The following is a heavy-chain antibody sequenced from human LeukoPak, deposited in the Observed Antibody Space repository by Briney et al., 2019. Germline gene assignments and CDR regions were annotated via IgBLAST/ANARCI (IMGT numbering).Heavy chain of an antibody. CDR1: GFTFSSYA. D-gene: IGHD6-6*01. CDR3: AKETSSSFDY. CDR2: ISNSGGST. J-gene: IGHJ4*02. V-gene: IGHV3-23*01. Sequence: EGSLRLSCAASGFTFSSYAMNWVRQAPGKGLEWVSGISNSGGSTYYADSVKGRFTISRDNSKNTLYLQMNSLRAEDTAVYYCAKETSSSFDYWGQGTLVTVSS.